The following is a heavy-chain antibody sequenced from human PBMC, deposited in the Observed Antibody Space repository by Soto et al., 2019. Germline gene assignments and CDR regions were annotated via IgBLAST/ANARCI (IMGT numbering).Heavy chain of an antibody. V-gene: IGHV3-9*01. CDR2: ITWNSDRV. Sequence: EVQLVESGGGLVQPGRSLRLSCTASGFTFDDYALHWVRQAPGKGLEWVSGITWNSDRVDYADSVKGRFTISRDNARKSLYMKMNSVGDEDTALYFCGKGGSRTAIDYWGQGTLVTVSS. J-gene: IGHJ4*02. CDR3: GKGGSRTAIDY. D-gene: IGHD5-12*01. CDR1: GFTFDDYA.